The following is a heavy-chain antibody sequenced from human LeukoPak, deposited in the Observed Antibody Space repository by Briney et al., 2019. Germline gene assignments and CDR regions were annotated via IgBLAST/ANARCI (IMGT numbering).Heavy chain of an antibody. Sequence: SETLFLTCTVSGGSISSGGYYWSWIRQLPGKGLEWIGYIYHGGNTVYKPSLRSRVTMSVDTSKNQFSLKLTSVTAADTGVYYCVRVGDCTSAACHDTRFDPWGQGTLVTVSS. CDR2: IYHGGNT. D-gene: IGHD2-2*01. J-gene: IGHJ5*02. CDR3: VRVGDCTSAACHDTRFDP. V-gene: IGHV4-31*03. CDR1: GGSISSGGYY.